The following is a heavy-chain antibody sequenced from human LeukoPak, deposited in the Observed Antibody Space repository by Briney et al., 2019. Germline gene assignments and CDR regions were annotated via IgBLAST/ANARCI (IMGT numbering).Heavy chain of an antibody. CDR1: GYTFTSYD. Sequence: ASVKVSCKXSGYTFTSYDINWVRQATGQGLERMGWMNPNSGNTGYAQKFQGRVTITRNTSISTAYMELSSLRSEDTAVYYCARGAQMGWFDPWGQGTLVTVSS. V-gene: IGHV1-8*03. CDR2: MNPNSGNT. CDR3: ARGAQMGWFDP. D-gene: IGHD1-26*01. J-gene: IGHJ5*02.